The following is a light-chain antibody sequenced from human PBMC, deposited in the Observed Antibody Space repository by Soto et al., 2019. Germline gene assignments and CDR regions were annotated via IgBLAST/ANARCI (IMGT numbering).Light chain of an antibody. J-gene: IGKJ4*01. Sequence: DIQMTQSPSSLSASVGDRVTITCRAGQDINIYLAWYQQKPGKVPKLLISAASTLQSGVPSRFSGSGSGTDFTLTISSLQPEDVATSYCQEYDGAPLTFGGGTKVEIK. CDR3: QEYDGAPLT. CDR2: AAS. V-gene: IGKV1-27*01. CDR1: QDINIY.